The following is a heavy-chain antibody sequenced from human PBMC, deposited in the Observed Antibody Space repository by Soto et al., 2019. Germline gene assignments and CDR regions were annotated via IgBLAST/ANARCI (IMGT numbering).Heavy chain of an antibody. CDR1: GGSISSSSYY. CDR3: ARRKSNWNYDH. J-gene: IGHJ5*02. D-gene: IGHD1-7*01. CDR2: IYYSGST. V-gene: IGHV4-39*01. Sequence: QLQLQESGPGLVKPSETLSLTCTVSGGSISSSSYYWGWIRQPPGKGLEWIGSIYYSGSTYYNPSLKSRVTISVDTSKNQFSLKLSSVTAADTAVYYCARRKSNWNYDHWGQGTLVTVSS.